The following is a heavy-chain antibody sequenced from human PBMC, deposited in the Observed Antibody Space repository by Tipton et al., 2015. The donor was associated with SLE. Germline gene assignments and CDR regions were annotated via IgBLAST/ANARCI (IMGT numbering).Heavy chain of an antibody. CDR1: GGSISSGGYS. D-gene: IGHD5-18*01. J-gene: IGHJ4*02. CDR3: SCGYSYGFDY. V-gene: IGHV4-39*07. CDR2: IYYSGST. Sequence: LRLSCAVSGGSISSGGYSWSWIRQPPGKGLEWIGSIYYSGSTYYNPSLKRRVTISVDTSKNEFSLKLSSVTAADTAVYYCSCGYSYGFDYWGQGTLVTVSS.